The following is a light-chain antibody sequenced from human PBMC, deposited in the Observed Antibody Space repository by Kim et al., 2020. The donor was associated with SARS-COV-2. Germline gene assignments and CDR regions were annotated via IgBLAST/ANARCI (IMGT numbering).Light chain of an antibody. CDR1: ERVSSN. Sequence: VSPGEKASLSCRASERVSSNLAWYQQKPRQAPRLLIYGAPARATGIPARFSGSGSGTEFTLTISSLQSEDFAVYYCQQYNNWPGTFGQGTKVDIK. CDR3: QQYNNWPGT. CDR2: GAP. J-gene: IGKJ1*01. V-gene: IGKV3-15*01.